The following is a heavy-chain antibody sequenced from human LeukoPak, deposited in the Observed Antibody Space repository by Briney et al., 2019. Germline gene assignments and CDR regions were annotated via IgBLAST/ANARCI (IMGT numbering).Heavy chain of an antibody. J-gene: IGHJ4*02. CDR2: ISWNSGSI. D-gene: IGHD3-10*01. Sequence: PGRSLRLSCAASGFTFDDYAMHWVRQAPGKGLEWVSGISWNSGSIGYADSVKGRFTISRDNAKNSLYLQMNSLRAEDTALYYCAKGRGRYYYGSGSYGLDYWGQGTLVTVSS. CDR1: GFTFDDYA. CDR3: AKGRGRYYYGSGSYGLDY. V-gene: IGHV3-9*01.